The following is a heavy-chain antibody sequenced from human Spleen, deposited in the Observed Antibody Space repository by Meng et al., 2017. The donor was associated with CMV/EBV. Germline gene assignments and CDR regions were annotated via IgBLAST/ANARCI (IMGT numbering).Heavy chain of an antibody. D-gene: IGHD3-16*02. V-gene: IGHV4-59*01. CDR2: IYYSGST. Sequence: SETLSLTCTVSGGSISSYYWSWIRQPPGKGLEWIGNIYYSGSTNYNPSLKSRVTISVDTSENQFSLKLSSVTAADTAVYYCARGEGMITFGGVIVPYFDYWGQGTLVTVSS. J-gene: IGHJ4*02. CDR1: GGSISSYY. CDR3: ARGEGMITFGGVIVPYFDY.